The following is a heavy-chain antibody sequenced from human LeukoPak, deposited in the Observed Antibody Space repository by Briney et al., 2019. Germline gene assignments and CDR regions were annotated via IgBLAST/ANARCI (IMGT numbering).Heavy chain of an antibody. J-gene: IGHJ4*02. V-gene: IGHV1-2*06. CDR3: ARESDASDYYFDF. Sequence: GASVNVSCKASGYTFTGYHMHWVRQAPGQGLEWMGRINPNSGGTNYAQKFQDRVTMTRDTSISTAYMELNRLRSDDTAVYYCARESDASDYYFDFWGQGTLVTVSS. CDR1: GYTFTGYH. CDR2: INPNSGGT. D-gene: IGHD2-2*01.